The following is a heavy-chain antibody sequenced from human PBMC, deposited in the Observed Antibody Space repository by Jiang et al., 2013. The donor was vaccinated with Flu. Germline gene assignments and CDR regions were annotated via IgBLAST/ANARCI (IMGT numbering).Heavy chain of an antibody. D-gene: IGHD2-15*01. Sequence: SGAEVKKPGASVKVSCKASGYTFTGYYMHWVRQAPGQGLEWMGWINPNSGGTNYAQKFQGRVTMTRDTSISTAYMELSRLRSDDTAVYYCAREGDCSGGSCYSVNWFDPWGQGTLVTVSS. V-gene: IGHV1-2*02. CDR2: INPNSGGT. J-gene: IGHJ5*02. CDR3: AREGDCSGGSCYSVNWFDP. CDR1: GYTFTGYY.